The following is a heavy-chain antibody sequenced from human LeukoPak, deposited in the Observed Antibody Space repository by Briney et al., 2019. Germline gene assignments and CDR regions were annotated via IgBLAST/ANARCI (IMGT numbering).Heavy chain of an antibody. D-gene: IGHD3-3*01. CDR2: IWYDGSNK. V-gene: IGHV3-33*06. CDR1: GFTFSSYG. Sequence: PGGSLRLSCAASGFTFSSYGMHWVRQAPGKGLEWVAVIWYDGSNKYYADSVKGRFTISRDNSKNTLYLQMNSLRAEDTAVYFCAKDFNGFWSGYYPDPAFDIWDQGTMVTVSS. CDR3: AKDFNGFWSGYYPDPAFDI. J-gene: IGHJ3*02.